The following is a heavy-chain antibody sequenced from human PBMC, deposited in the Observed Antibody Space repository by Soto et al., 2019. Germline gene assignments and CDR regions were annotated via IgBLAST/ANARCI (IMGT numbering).Heavy chain of an antibody. J-gene: IGHJ6*02. V-gene: IGHV1-69*01. CDR2: IVPIIGTP. CDR1: GGIFNSFA. D-gene: IGHD2-2*01. CDR3: ARVVVVPAVIETFYYYGMDV. Sequence: QVHLVQSGPAVKERGSSVTVSGKASGGIFNSFAINWVRQAPGQGLEVMGGIVPIIGTPNYAQKFQGRVTITADEPTRTGYMELSSLRSDDTAVYYCARVVVVPAVIETFYYYGMDVWGQGSTVTVYS.